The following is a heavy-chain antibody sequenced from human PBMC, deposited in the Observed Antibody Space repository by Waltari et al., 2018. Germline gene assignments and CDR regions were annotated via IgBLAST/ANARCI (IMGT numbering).Heavy chain of an antibody. J-gene: IGHJ4*02. CDR2: INWNSGSI. D-gene: IGHD1-26*01. CDR3: AKSGEWELQGRIDF. V-gene: IGHV3-9*01. CDR1: GFTFDDYA. Sequence: EVELVESGGDLVQPGRSLRLSCAASGFTFDDYAMHWVRQAPGKGLEWVSGINWNSGSIGYVDSLRGRFTISRDNAKNSLYLEMNSLRAEDTALYYCAKSGEWELQGRIDFWGQGTLVTVSS.